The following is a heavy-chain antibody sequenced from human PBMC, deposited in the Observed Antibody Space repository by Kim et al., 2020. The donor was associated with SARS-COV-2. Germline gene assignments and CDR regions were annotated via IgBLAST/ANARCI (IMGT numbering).Heavy chain of an antibody. J-gene: IGHJ4*02. D-gene: IGHD3-10*01. CDR2: IIPIFGTA. V-gene: IGHV1-69*13. Sequence: SVKVSCKASGGTFSSYAISWVRQAPGQGLEWMGGIIPIFGTANYAQKFQGRVTITADESTSTAYMELSSLRSEDTAVYYCAREFQGFGEPDGYWGQGTLVTVSS. CDR3: AREFQGFGEPDGY. CDR1: GGTFSSYA.